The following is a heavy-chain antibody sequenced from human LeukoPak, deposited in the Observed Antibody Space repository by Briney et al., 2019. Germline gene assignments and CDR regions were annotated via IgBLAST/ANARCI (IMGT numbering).Heavy chain of an antibody. CDR1: GFTFSSYS. V-gene: IGHV3-21*01. Sequence: GGSLRLSCAASGFTFSSYSMNWVRQAPGKGLEWVSSISSSSSYIYYADSVKGRFTISRDNAKNSLYLQMNSLRAEDTAVYYCARGEVEYDYVWGSYRPNDAFDIWGQGTMVTVSS. J-gene: IGHJ3*02. CDR3: ARGEVEYDYVWGSYRPNDAFDI. CDR2: ISSSSSYI. D-gene: IGHD3-16*02.